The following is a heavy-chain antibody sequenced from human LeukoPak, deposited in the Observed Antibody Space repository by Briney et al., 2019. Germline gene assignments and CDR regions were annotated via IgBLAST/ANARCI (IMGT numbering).Heavy chain of an antibody. CDR2: IYYSGST. D-gene: IGHD5-18*01. J-gene: IGHJ4*02. Sequence: SETLSLTCTVSGGSISSSSYYWGWIRQPPGKGLEWIGSIYYSGSTYYNPSLKSRVTISVDTSKNQFSLKLSSVTAADTAVYYCARVTLWLVDYWGQGTLVTVSS. V-gene: IGHV4-39*01. CDR1: GGSISSSSYY. CDR3: ARVTLWLVDY.